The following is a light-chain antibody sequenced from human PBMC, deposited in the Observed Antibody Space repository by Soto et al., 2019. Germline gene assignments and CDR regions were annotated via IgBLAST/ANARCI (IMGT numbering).Light chain of an antibody. CDR1: QSVRRC. V-gene: IGKV3-20*01. CDR3: ERYGSSPPSIT. J-gene: IGKJ5*01. Sequence: EIVSTHTPTTLSFSPERRATLSCRTSQSVRRCLAWSQQTPGQAPRLLIYGTSNRANRIPDRFTDSGSRTDLTLTLSRLEPEDFAVYYCERYGSSPPSITFGKGTRLEIK. CDR2: GTS.